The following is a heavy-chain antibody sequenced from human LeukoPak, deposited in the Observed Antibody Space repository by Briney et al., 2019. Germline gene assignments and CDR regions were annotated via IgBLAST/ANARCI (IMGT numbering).Heavy chain of an antibody. CDR2: LYSGGTT. CDR3: ARWDSYGWLQH. D-gene: IGHD5-18*01. Sequence: TGGSLRLSCAASGFTVSRNYISWVRQAPGKGLEWVSVLYSGGTTYYADSVKSRFTISRDNSKNTVFLQMNSLRVEDTAVYYCARWDSYGWLQHWGQGTLVTVSS. J-gene: IGHJ1*01. V-gene: IGHV3-53*01. CDR1: GFTVSRNY.